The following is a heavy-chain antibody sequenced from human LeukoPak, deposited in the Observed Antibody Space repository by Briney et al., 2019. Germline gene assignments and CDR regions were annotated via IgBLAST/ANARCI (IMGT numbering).Heavy chain of an antibody. CDR1: GGSISSSTYS. D-gene: IGHD4-17*01. CDR2: SSYSGST. CDR3: ARDYGDYVFAFDI. J-gene: IGHJ3*02. V-gene: IGHV4-39*07. Sequence: SETLSLTCTVSGGSISSSTYSWGWIRQPPGKGLEWIGSSSYSGSTYYNPSLKSRVTMSLDTSKNQFSLKLSSVTAADTAVYYCARDYGDYVFAFDIWGQGTMVTVSS.